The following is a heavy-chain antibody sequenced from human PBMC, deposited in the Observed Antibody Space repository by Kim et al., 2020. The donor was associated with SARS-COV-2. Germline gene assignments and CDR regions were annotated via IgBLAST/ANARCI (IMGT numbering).Heavy chain of an antibody. CDR1: GYTLTELS. CDR3: ATSGMLYLGYYYFDY. Sequence: ASVKVSCKVSGYTLTELSMHWVRQAPGKGLEWMGCFDPEDGETIYAQKFQGRVTMTEDTSTDTAYMELSSLRSEDTAVYYCATSGMLYLGYYYFDYWGQGTLVTVSS. D-gene: IGHD2-8*01. V-gene: IGHV1-24*01. J-gene: IGHJ4*02. CDR2: FDPEDGET.